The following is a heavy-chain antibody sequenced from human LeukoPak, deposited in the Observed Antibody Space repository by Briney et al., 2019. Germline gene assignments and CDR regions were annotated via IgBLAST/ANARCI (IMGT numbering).Heavy chain of an antibody. V-gene: IGHV1-69*05. Sequence: GASVKVSCKASGGTFSSYAISWVRQAPGQGLEWMGGIIPIFGTANYAQKFQGRVTITTDESTSTAYMELSSLRSEDTAVYYCARDRLVPAASGEIRYFDYWGQGTLVTVSS. D-gene: IGHD2-2*01. J-gene: IGHJ4*02. CDR2: IIPIFGTA. CDR3: ARDRLVPAASGEIRYFDY. CDR1: GGTFSSYA.